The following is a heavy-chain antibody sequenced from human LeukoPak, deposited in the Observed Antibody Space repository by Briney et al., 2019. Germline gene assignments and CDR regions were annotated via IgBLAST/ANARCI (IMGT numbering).Heavy chain of an antibody. CDR1: GGFISSSSYY. CDR2: SYYSGST. V-gene: IGHV4-39*01. J-gene: IGHJ4*02. D-gene: IGHD4-23*01. CDR3: ARQCGGNSPFDY. Sequence: SNTLSLTCTVSGGFISSSSYYGGWIRQPPGKGLEWIGRSYYSGSTYYIPSLKSRVTISVDTSKNQLSLKLSSVTAADTAVYYCARQCGGNSPFDYWGQGTLVTVAS.